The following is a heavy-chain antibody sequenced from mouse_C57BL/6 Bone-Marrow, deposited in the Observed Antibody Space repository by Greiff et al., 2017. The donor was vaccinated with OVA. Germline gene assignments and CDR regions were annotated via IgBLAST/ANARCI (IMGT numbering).Heavy chain of an antibody. CDR1: GFSLTSYG. CDR3: AKNYSNYGYYAMDY. J-gene: IGHJ4*01. CDR2: IWSGGST. V-gene: IGHV2-4*01. D-gene: IGHD2-5*01. Sequence: VHLVESGPGLVQPSQSLSITCTVSGFSLTSYGVHWVRQPPGKGLEWLGVIWSGGSTDYNAAFISRLSISKDNSKSQVFFKMNSLQADDTAIYYCAKNYSNYGYYAMDYWGQGTSVTVSS.